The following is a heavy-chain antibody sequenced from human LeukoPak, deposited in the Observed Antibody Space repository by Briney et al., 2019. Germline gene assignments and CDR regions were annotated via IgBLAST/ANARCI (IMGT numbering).Heavy chain of an antibody. J-gene: IGHJ5*02. CDR3: ARPDISGHNWFDP. V-gene: IGHV3-7*05. Sequence: PGGSLRLSCAASGFTFSSYLMSWVRQARGKGLEWVANIKRDGREKFYVDSLKGRFTISRDNAKNSLYLQMNNLRAEDTAVYYCARPDISGHNWFDPWGQGTLVTVSS. CDR1: GFTFSSYL. CDR2: IKRDGREK. D-gene: IGHD6-19*01.